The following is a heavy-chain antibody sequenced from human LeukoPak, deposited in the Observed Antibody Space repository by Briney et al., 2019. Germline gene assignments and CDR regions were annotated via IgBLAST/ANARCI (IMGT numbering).Heavy chain of an antibody. CDR1: GGTFSSYA. CDR3: ARELWFGEFNWFDP. CDR2: IIPISGTA. J-gene: IGHJ5*02. D-gene: IGHD3-10*01. Sequence: SVKVSCKASGGTFSSYAISWVRQAPGQGLEWMGGIIPISGTANYAQKFQGRVTITTDESTSTAYMELSSLRSEDTAVYYCARELWFGEFNWFDPWGQGTLVTVSS. V-gene: IGHV1-69*05.